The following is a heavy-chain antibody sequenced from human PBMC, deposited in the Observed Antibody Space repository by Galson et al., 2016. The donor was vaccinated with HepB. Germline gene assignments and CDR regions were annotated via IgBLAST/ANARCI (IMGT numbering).Heavy chain of an antibody. D-gene: IGHD4-11*01. V-gene: IGHV4-34*01. CDR1: GTTLTDKY. CDR3: ARGGLTPIILTV. Sequence: ETLSLTCAVYGTTLTDKYWSWIRLTPGRGLEWVAEINHAGRTAYNPSLRSRVAIYVDTSKNQFSLALTSVTAADTGFYYWARGGLTPIILTVWGHGTLVTVS. J-gene: IGHJ4*01. CDR2: INHAGRT.